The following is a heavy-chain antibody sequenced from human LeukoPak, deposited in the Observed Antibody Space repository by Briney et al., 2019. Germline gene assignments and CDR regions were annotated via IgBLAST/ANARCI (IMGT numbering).Heavy chain of an antibody. CDR2: IKQDGSEN. CDR1: GFTFSSYW. J-gene: IGHJ6*03. CDR3: ARGGYGPSIYYYYYMDV. D-gene: IGHD5-18*01. Sequence: GGSLRLSCAASGFTFSSYWMSWVRQAPGKGLEWVANIKQDGSENSYVASVKGRFTISRDNAKNSLYLQMNSLRAEDTAVYYCARGGYGPSIYYYYYMDVWGKGTTVTVSS. V-gene: IGHV3-7*01.